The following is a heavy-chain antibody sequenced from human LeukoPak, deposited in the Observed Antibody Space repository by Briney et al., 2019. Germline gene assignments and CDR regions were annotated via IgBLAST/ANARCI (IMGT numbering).Heavy chain of an antibody. V-gene: IGHV4-39*07. CDR2: IYYSGST. CDR1: GGSFSSYY. CDR3: ATYCSSTSCYGGIDY. D-gene: IGHD2-2*01. J-gene: IGHJ4*02. Sequence: SETLSLTCAVYGGSFSSYYWGWIRQPPGKGLEWIGSIYYSGSTYYNPSLKSRVTISVDTSKNQFSLKLSSVTAADTAVYYCATYCSSTSCYGGIDYWGQGTLVTVSS.